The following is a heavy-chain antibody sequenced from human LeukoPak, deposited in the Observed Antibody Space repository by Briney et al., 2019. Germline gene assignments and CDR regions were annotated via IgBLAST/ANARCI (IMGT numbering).Heavy chain of an antibody. J-gene: IGHJ6*02. CDR1: GFTFSDYY. CDR2: ISGSGGST. CDR3: AKYPLRTRQLMDV. Sequence: GGSLRLSCAASGFTFSDYYMSWIRQAPGKGLEWVSAISGSGGSTYYADSVKGRFTISRDNSKNTLYLQMNSLRAEDTAVYYCAKYPLRTRQLMDVWGQGTTVTVSS. V-gene: IGHV3-23*01. D-gene: IGHD5-18*01.